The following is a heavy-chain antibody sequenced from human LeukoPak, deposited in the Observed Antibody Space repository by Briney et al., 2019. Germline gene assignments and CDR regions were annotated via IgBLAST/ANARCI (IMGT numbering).Heavy chain of an antibody. D-gene: IGHD7-27*01. J-gene: IGHJ4*02. V-gene: IGHV3-23*01. CDR3: AKDGGLWVSAHWGDS. CDR1: GFTFSTYT. CDR2: ISGSGGNT. Sequence: GGSLRLSCAASGFTFSTYTMSWVRQAPGKGLEWVSSISGSGGNTYYADYVKGRFTVSRDDSKNTLYLQMNSLRAEDTAVYYCAKDGGLWVSAHWGDSWGRGTLVTVSS.